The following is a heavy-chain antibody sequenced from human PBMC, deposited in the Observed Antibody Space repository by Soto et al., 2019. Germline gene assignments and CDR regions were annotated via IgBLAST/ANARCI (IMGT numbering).Heavy chain of an antibody. J-gene: IGHJ4*02. D-gene: IGHD2-21*02. Sequence: QLQLQESGPGLVKPSETLSLTCTVSGGSISSSSYYWGWIRQPPGKGLEWIGSIYYSGSTYYNPSLKSRVTISVDTSKNQFSLKLSSVTAADTAVYYCARGLIVVVTAYGPKYYFDYWGQGTLVTVSS. CDR2: IYYSGST. CDR3: ARGLIVVVTAYGPKYYFDY. V-gene: IGHV4-39*01. CDR1: GGSISSSSYY.